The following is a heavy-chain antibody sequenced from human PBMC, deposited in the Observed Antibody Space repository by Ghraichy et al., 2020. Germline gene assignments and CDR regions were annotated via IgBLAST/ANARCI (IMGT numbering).Heavy chain of an antibody. CDR1: GFTFSNAW. V-gene: IGHV3-15*01. D-gene: IGHD6-19*01. Sequence: GESLRLSCAASGFTFSNAWMSWVRLAPGKGLEWVGRIKSKTDGGTTDYAAPVKGRFTISRDDSKNTLYLQMNSLKTEDTAVYYCTTDGGIAVAQVDYWGQGTLVTVSS. J-gene: IGHJ4*02. CDR3: TTDGGIAVAQVDY. CDR2: IKSKTDGGTT.